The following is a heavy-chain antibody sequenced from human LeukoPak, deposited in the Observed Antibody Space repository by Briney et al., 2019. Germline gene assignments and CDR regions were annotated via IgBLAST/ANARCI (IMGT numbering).Heavy chain of an antibody. D-gene: IGHD5-12*01. CDR2: INSDGSSI. J-gene: IGHJ4*02. CDR1: GFTFSSYL. Sequence: PGGSLRPSCAASGFTFSSYLRPWVRQAPGKGLVWVSRINSDGSSITYADSAKGRFTISRDNSKNTLYLQMNSLRVEDTAVYYCAREGRVSGYDFDCWGQGTLVTVSS. V-gene: IGHV3-74*03. CDR3: AREGRVSGYDFDC.